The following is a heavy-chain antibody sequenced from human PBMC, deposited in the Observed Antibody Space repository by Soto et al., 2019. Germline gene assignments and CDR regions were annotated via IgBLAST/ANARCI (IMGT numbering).Heavy chain of an antibody. CDR2: IYSGGST. V-gene: IGHV3-66*01. CDR1: GFTVSSNY. Sequence: EVQLVGSGGGLVQPGGSLRLSCAASGFTVSSNYMSWVRQAPGKGLEWVSVIYSGGSTYYADSVKGRFTISRDNSKNTLYLQMNSLRAEDTAVYYCARVGGDYTIGMDVWGQGTTVTVSS. D-gene: IGHD4-17*01. J-gene: IGHJ6*02. CDR3: ARVGGDYTIGMDV.